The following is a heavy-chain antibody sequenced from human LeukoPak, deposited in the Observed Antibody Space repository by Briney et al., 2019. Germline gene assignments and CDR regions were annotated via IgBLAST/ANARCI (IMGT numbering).Heavy chain of an antibody. Sequence: PGRSLRLSCAASGFTFDDYAMHWVRQAPGKGLEWVSGISWNGGIIGYAGSVKGRFTISRDNAKNSLYLQMNSLRAEDTALYYCAKDSIPLSCGDCRARGYAFDIWGQGTMVTVSS. V-gene: IGHV3-9*01. CDR1: GFTFDDYA. D-gene: IGHD2-21*02. J-gene: IGHJ3*02. CDR3: AKDSIPLSCGDCRARGYAFDI. CDR2: ISWNGGII.